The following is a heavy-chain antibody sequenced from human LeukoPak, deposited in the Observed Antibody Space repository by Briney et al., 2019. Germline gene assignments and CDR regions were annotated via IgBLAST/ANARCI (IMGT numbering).Heavy chain of an antibody. CDR1: GGTFSSSS. J-gene: IGHJ6*02. CDR2: IIPIFGTA. CDR3: ARGLVEGATGYYYGMDV. D-gene: IGHD1-26*01. Sequence: GASVKVSCKASGGTFSSSSISWVRQAPAQGLEWMGGIIPIFGTANYAQKFQGRVTMTRDTSTSTVYMELSSLRSEDTAVYYCARGLVEGATGYYYGMDVWGQGTTVTVSS. V-gene: IGHV1-69*05.